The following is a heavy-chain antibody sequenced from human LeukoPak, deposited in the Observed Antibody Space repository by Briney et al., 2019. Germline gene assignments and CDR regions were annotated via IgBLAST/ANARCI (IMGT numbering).Heavy chain of an antibody. CDR2: VYYSGST. J-gene: IGHJ6*03. CDR3: ARWGITMVRGVTYYYYHMDV. D-gene: IGHD3-10*01. CDR1: GGSISTYY. Sequence: SETLSLTCTVSGGSISTYYWNWIRQPPGKGLEWIGYVYYSGSTNYNPSLKSRVTISIDTSKSQFSLKLSSVTAADTAVYYCARWGITMVRGVTYYYYHMDVWGKGTTVTVSS. V-gene: IGHV4-59*01.